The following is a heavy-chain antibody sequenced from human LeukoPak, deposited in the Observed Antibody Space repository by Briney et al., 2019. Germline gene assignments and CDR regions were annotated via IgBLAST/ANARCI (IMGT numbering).Heavy chain of an antibody. V-gene: IGHV4-39*07. D-gene: IGHD4-23*01. CDR3: ARALYGGKD. CDR1: GGSISSGGYY. J-gene: IGHJ4*02. CDR2: INHSGST. Sequence: PSETLSLTCTVSGGSISSGGYYWSWIRQPPGKGLEWIGEINHSGSTNYNPSLKSRVTISVDTSKNQFSLKLSSVTAADTAVYYCARALYGGKDWGQGTLVTVSS.